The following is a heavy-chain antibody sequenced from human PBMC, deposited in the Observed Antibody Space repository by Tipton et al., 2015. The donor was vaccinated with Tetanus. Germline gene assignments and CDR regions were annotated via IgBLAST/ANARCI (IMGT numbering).Heavy chain of an antibody. V-gene: IGHV2-70*04. D-gene: IGHD5-12*01. CDR1: GFSLSTSGMR. CDR3: ARTHLRRGYSGYDSWWFDP. J-gene: IGHJ5*02. CDR2: IDWDDDK. Sequence: LVKPTQTLTLTCTFSGFSLSTSGMRASWIRQPPGKALEWLARIDWDDDKFYSTSLKTRLTISKDTSKNQVVLTMTIMDPVDTATYYCARTHLRRGYSGYDSWWFDPWGRGTLVTVSS.